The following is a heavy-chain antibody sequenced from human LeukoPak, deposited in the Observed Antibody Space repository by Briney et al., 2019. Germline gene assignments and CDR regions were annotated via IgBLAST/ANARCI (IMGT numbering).Heavy chain of an antibody. V-gene: IGHV3-23*01. CDR3: AKGDVDTAMVQFHP. D-gene: IGHD5-18*01. CDR2: LSGSGGST. CDR1: GFTFSNYG. Sequence: PGGSLRLSCAASGFTFSNYGMHWVRQAPGKGLEWVSSLSGSGGSTYYADSVKGRFTISRDNSKNTLYLQMDSLRAEDTAVYFCAKGDVDTAMVQFHPWGQGTLVTVSS. J-gene: IGHJ5*02.